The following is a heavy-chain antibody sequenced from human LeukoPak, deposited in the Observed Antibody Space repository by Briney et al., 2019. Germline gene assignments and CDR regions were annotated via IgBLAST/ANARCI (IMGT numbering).Heavy chain of an antibody. CDR3: ARGSPVGGTTYHHY. D-gene: IGHD1-26*01. V-gene: IGHV4-61*02. Sequence: PSETLSLTCAVSGGSISSGHYYWTWIRQPAGKGLEWIGCVDTSGRTNYNPSVKSRVTMSLDTSKNQFSVNLTSVTAADTAIYYCARGSPVGGTTYHHYWGQGTLVSVSS. CDR1: GGSISSGHYY. CDR2: VDTSGRT. J-gene: IGHJ4*02.